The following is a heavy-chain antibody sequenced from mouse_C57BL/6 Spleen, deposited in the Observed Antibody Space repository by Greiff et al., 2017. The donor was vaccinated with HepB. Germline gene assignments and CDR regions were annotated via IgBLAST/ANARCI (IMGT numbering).Heavy chain of an antibody. CDR3: AVGLFDY. J-gene: IGHJ2*01. Sequence: VQLQQSGAELVRPGASVKLSCKTSGYTFTDYYINWVKQRPGQGLEWIARIYPGSGNTYYNEKFKGKATLTAEKSSSTAYMQLSSLTSEDSAVYFCAVGLFDYWGQGTTLTVSS. CDR1: GYTFTDYY. D-gene: IGHD2-4*01. V-gene: IGHV1-76*01. CDR2: IYPGSGNT.